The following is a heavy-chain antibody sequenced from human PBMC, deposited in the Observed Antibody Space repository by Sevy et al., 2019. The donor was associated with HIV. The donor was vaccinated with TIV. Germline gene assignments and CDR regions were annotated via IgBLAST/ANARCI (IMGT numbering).Heavy chain of an antibody. Sequence: ASVKVSCKASGYTFTSYDINWVRQATGQGLEWMGWMNPNGGNTGYAQKFQGRVTMTRNTSISTAYMELSSLRSEDTAVYYCARAYNWNYSGYYYYYGMDVWGQGTTVTVSS. CDR1: GYTFTSYD. CDR2: MNPNGGNT. V-gene: IGHV1-8*01. CDR3: ARAYNWNYSGYYYYYGMDV. J-gene: IGHJ6*02. D-gene: IGHD1-7*01.